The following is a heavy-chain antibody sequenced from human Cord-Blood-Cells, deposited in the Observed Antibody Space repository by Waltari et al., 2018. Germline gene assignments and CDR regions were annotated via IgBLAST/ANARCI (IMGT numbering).Heavy chain of an antibody. D-gene: IGHD2-2*01. J-gene: IGHJ3*02. V-gene: IGHV1-8*03. Sequence: QGLEWMGWMNPNSGNTGYAQKFQGRVTITRNTSISTAYMELSSLRSEDTAVYYCARCMREGIVVVPAAIDAFDIWGQGTMVTVSS. CDR2: MNPNSGNT. CDR3: ARCMREGIVVVPAAIDAFDI.